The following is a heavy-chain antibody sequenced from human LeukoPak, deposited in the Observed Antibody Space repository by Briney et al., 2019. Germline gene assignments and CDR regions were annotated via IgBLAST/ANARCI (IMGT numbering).Heavy chain of an antibody. CDR2: ISAYNGNT. D-gene: IGHD4-17*01. Sequence: ASVKLSCKASGYTFTSYGISWVRQAPAQGLEWMGWISAYNGNTNYAQKLQGRVTMTTDTSTSTAYMELRSLTADDTAVYYCARGGNTGTYYYYMDVWGKGTTVTISS. CDR1: GYTFTSYG. J-gene: IGHJ6*03. CDR3: ARGGNTGTYYYYMDV. V-gene: IGHV1-18*01.